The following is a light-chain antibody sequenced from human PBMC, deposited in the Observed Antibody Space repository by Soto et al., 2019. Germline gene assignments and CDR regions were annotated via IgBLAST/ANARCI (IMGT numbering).Light chain of an antibody. CDR2: GAS. V-gene: IGKV3-15*01. CDR3: QQYNNWPPWT. Sequence: EIVMTQSPATLSVSPGERATLSCRASQSVGSNLAWYQQKPGQAPRLLIYGASTRATGIPARFSGSGSGTEFTLTISGLQSEDFAVYYGQQYNNWPPWTFGQGTKVEIK. J-gene: IGKJ1*01. CDR1: QSVGSN.